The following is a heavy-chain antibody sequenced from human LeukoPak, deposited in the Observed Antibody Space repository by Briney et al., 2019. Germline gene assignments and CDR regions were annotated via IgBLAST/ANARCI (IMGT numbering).Heavy chain of an antibody. CDR1: GGSFSGYY. J-gene: IGHJ4*02. CDR3: ARQPSIYCSSTSCYDYFDY. CDR2: INHSGST. D-gene: IGHD2-2*01. V-gene: IGHV4-34*01. Sequence: PSETLSLTCAVYGGSFSGYYWSWIRQPPGKGLEWIGEINHSGSTNYNPSLKSRVTISVDTSKNQFSLKLSSVTAADTAVYYCARQPSIYCSSTSCYDYFDYWGQGTLVTVSS.